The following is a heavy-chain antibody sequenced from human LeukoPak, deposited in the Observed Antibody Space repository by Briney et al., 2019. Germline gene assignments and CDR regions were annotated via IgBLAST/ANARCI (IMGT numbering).Heavy chain of an antibody. CDR3: AASTVPGRFDY. Sequence: GGSLRLSCAASGFTFSSYEMNWVRQAPGKGLEWVSYISSSGSTIYYADSVKGRFTISRDNAKNSLYLQMNSLRAEDTAVYYCAASTVPGRFDYWGQGTLVTVSS. CDR1: GFTFSSYE. V-gene: IGHV3-48*03. CDR2: ISSSGSTI. J-gene: IGHJ4*02. D-gene: IGHD3-10*01.